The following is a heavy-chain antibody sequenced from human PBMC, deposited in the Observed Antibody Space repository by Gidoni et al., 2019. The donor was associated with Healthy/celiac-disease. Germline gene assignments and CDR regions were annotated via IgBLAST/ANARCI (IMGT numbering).Heavy chain of an antibody. J-gene: IGHJ6*03. D-gene: IGHD5-12*01. Sequence: QVQLVQSGAEVKKPGASVKVSCKASGYTFTGYYMHWVRQAPGQGLEWMGWINPNSGGTNYAQKFQGRVTMTRDTSISTAYMELSRLRSDDTAVYYCARVWPDGYIHYYYYYYMDVWGKGTTVTVSS. V-gene: IGHV1-2*02. CDR3: ARVWPDGYIHYYYYYYMDV. CDR2: INPNSGGT. CDR1: GYTFTGYY.